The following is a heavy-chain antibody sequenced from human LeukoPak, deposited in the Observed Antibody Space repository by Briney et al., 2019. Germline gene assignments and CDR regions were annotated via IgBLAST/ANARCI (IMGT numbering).Heavy chain of an antibody. CDR2: INPNSGGT. V-gene: IGHV1-2*02. CDR3: ARGYCSGGSCYDGLDWFDP. J-gene: IGHJ5*02. Sequence: GASVKVSCKASGYTFTGYYMHWVRQAPGQGLEWIGWINPNSGGTNYAQKFEGRVTMTRDTSISTAYMELSRLRSDDTAVYYCARGYCSGGSCYDGLDWFDPWGQGTLVTVSS. CDR1: GYTFTGYY. D-gene: IGHD2-15*01.